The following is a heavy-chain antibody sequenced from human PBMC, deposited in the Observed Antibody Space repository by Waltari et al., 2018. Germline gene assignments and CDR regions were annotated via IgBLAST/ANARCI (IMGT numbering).Heavy chain of an antibody. CDR1: GFIFTNYA. CDR2: INGYGDKT. J-gene: IGHJ5*02. V-gene: IGHV3-23*01. D-gene: IGHD3-22*01. CDR3: AKAHFYDTSGYIEH. Sequence: EVQVLESGGGLVQPGGSLRLPGAASGFIFTNYAINWVRQAPGKGLEWVSGINGYGDKTYYADSVNGRFTLSRENSRNTLSLQMNSLIAEDTAVYYCAKAHFYDTSGYIEHWGQGTLVTVSS.